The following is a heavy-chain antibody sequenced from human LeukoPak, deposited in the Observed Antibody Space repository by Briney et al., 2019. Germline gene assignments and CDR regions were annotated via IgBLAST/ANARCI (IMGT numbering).Heavy chain of an antibody. J-gene: IGHJ4*02. CDR1: GGSFSGYY. V-gene: IGHV4-34*01. CDR3: ARVRRAAARYDFDY. D-gene: IGHD6-13*01. Sequence: SETLSLTCAVCGGSFSGYYWSWIRQPPGKGLEWIGEINHSGSTNYNPSLKSRVTISVDTSKNQFSLKLSSVTAADTAVYYCARVRRAAARYDFDYWGQGTLVTVSS. CDR2: INHSGST.